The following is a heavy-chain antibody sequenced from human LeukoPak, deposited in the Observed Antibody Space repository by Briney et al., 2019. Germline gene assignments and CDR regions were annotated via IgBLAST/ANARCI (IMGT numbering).Heavy chain of an antibody. V-gene: IGHV4-4*02. CDR2: IYHSGST. CDR1: GGSISSSNW. Sequence: SGTLSLTCAVSGGSISSSNWWSWVRQPPGKGLEWIGEIYHSGSTNYNPSLKSRVTISVDKSRNQLSLKLSSVTAADTAVYYCTSSEREQDYYFDYWGQGTLVTVSS. CDR3: TSSEREQDYYFDY. D-gene: IGHD1/OR15-1a*01. J-gene: IGHJ4*02.